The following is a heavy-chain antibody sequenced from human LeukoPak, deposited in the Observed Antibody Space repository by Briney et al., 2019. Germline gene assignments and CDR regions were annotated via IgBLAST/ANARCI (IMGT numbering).Heavy chain of an antibody. CDR1: GGSFSGYY. CDR2: INHSGST. CDR3: ARMASDAFDI. D-gene: IGHD2-2*01. J-gene: IGHJ3*02. V-gene: IGHV4-34*01. Sequence: SETLSLTCAVYGGSFSGYYWSWLRQPPGKGLDWIGEINHSGSTNYNPSLKSRVTISLDTSKNQFSLKLSSVTAADTAVYYCARMASDAFDIWGQGTMVTVSS.